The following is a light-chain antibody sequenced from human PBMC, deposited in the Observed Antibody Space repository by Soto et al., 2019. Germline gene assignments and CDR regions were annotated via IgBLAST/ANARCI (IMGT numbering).Light chain of an antibody. V-gene: IGKV1-39*01. Sequence: DIQMTQSPSSLSASVGDRVTITCRASQTISSYLNWYQQKPGEAPKLLIYAASTLQRGVPSRSSGSGSGTDFTLTISTLQLEDFATYYCQQSYSTVWTFGQGTKVEVK. J-gene: IGKJ1*01. CDR3: QQSYSTVWT. CDR2: AAS. CDR1: QTISSY.